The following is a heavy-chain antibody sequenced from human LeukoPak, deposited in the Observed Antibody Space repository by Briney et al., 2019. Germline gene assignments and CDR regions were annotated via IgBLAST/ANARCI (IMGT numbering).Heavy chain of an antibody. CDR1: GGSINNYY. J-gene: IGHJ4*02. CDR2: IYSTGST. V-gene: IGHV4-4*07. Sequence: PSETLSLTCTVSGGSINNYYWSWIRQPAGKGLEWIGRIYSTGSTNNNPSLKSRVTMSVDTSKNQFSLKLSSVTAADTAVYYCARWDNHGYVDYWGQGTVVSVSS. CDR3: ARWDNHGYVDY. D-gene: IGHD1-26*01.